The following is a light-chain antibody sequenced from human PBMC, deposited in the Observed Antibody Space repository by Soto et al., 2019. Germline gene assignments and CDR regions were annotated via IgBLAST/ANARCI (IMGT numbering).Light chain of an antibody. CDR1: QSISNW. CDR3: QQYNSYS. J-gene: IGKJ1*01. V-gene: IGKV1-5*01. CDR2: HAS. Sequence: DLQFTQSPSSPSASVGDRVTLNCRASQSISNWLAWYQQKPGTAPKVLIYHASNLQSGVPSRFSGSGSGTEFTLTISSLQPDDFATYYCQQYNSYSFGQGTKVDIK.